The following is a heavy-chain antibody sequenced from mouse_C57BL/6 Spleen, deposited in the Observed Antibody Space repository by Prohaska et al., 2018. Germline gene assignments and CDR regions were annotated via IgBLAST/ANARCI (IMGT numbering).Heavy chain of an antibody. Sequence: GRPGSSVKLSCKASGYTFTSYWMHWVKQRPIQGLEWIGNIDPSDSETHYNQKFKDKATLTVDKSSSTAYMQLSSLTSEDSAVYYCARPYYYGSSYGFAYWGQGTLVTVSA. D-gene: IGHD1-1*01. V-gene: IGHV1-52*01. CDR2: IDPSDSET. CDR3: ARPYYYGSSYGFAY. CDR1: GYTFTSYW. J-gene: IGHJ3*01.